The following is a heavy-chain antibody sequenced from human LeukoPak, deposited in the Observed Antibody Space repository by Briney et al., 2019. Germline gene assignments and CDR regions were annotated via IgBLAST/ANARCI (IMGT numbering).Heavy chain of an antibody. Sequence: PGGSLRLSCAASGFTFSNYNMDWVRQAPGRGLEWVSSISYTSSYIYYADSVKGRFTISRDNAKTSLYLQMNSLRAEDTAVYYCAKTYYYDSSGYRNDAFDIWGQGTMVTVSS. V-gene: IGHV3-21*01. D-gene: IGHD3-22*01. J-gene: IGHJ3*02. CDR3: AKTYYYDSSGYRNDAFDI. CDR1: GFTFSNYN. CDR2: ISYTSSYI.